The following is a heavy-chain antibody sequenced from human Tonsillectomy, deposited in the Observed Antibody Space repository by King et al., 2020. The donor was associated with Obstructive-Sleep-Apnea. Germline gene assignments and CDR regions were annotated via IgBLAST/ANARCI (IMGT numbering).Heavy chain of an antibody. Sequence: QLVQSGAEVKKPGESLRISCKGSGYSFTSYWITWVRQMSGKGLEWMGRIDPSDSYTNYSPSFQGHVTISAEKSLSTAYLQWSSLKASDTAMYYCARPGRYSSGPPDAFDIWGQGTMVTVSS. D-gene: IGHD6-19*01. CDR3: ARPGRYSSGPPDAFDI. J-gene: IGHJ3*02. CDR2: IDPSDSYT. V-gene: IGHV5-10-1*01. CDR1: GYSFTSYW.